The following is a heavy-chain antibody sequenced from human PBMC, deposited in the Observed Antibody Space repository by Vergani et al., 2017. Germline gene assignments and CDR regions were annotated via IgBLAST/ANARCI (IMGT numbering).Heavy chain of an antibody. J-gene: IGHJ3*02. V-gene: IGHV3-23*01. CDR2: LSASDRRT. Sequence: EVQLLESGGDLVQPGGSLRLSCAASGFTFIMHAMSWVRQAPGKGLEWVSTLSASDRRTHYADSVKGRFTISRDISKNTLFLHMNSLRPEDTAVYYCAIVGRSEVAGTFGAFDIWGQGTMVTVSS. D-gene: IGHD6-19*01. CDR1: GFTFIMHA. CDR3: AIVGRSEVAGTFGAFDI.